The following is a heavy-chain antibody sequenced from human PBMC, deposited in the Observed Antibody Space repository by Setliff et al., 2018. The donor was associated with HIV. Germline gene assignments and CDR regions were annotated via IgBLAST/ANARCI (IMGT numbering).Heavy chain of an antibody. D-gene: IGHD6-13*01. V-gene: IGHV1-8*02. J-gene: IGHJ1*01. CDR1: GDTFTSYD. CDR2: MTPYSGNT. CDR3: ATDPGYSSTWYSESFQH. Sequence: ASVKVSCKTSGDTFTSYDINWVRQAAGHGLEWMGWMTPYSGNTGYAQKFQGRVSMTEDTSTDTAYMELSSLRSDDTAMYYCATDPGYSSTWYSESFQHWGQGTVVTVS.